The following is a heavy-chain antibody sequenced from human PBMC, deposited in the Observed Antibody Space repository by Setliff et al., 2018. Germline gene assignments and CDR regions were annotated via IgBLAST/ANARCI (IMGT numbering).Heavy chain of an antibody. V-gene: IGHV1-18*04. CDR2: ISAYNGHT. J-gene: IGHJ4*02. CDR3: ARDTPPRYTGYSDGWAPFDF. CDR1: GYNFRNYG. D-gene: IGHD6-19*01. Sequence: ASVKVSCKTSGYNFRNYGISWVRQAPGQGLEWMGYISAYNGHTNYAEKVQGRIAMTTDTSTNTAYMELRNLRSDDTAVYYCARDTPPRYTGYSDGWAPFDFWGQGTLVTVSS.